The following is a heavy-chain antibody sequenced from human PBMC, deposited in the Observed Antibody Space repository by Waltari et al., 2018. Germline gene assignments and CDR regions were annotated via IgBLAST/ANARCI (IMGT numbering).Heavy chain of an antibody. Sequence: EVQVVESGGGLVKPGGSLRLSCATSGFTFSSYSMNWVRQAPGKGLEWVSSISGSSTYIFYADSVKGRFTISRDNAKNSLYLQMNSLRAEDTAVYYCARVFTIFGVVIISQPMDVWGKGTTVTVSS. J-gene: IGHJ6*03. CDR2: ISGSSTYI. D-gene: IGHD3-3*01. CDR3: ARVFTIFGVVIISQPMDV. CDR1: GFTFSSYS. V-gene: IGHV3-21*02.